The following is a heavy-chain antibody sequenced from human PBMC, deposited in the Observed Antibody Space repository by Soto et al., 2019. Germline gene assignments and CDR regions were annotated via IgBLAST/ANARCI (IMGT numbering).Heavy chain of an antibody. D-gene: IGHD5-18*01. J-gene: IGHJ6*02. CDR3: ASDGRRGYSHPSDYYGMDV. CDR1: GGTFSSNA. V-gene: IGHV1-69*01. Sequence: QVQLVQSGAEVKKPGSSVKVSCKASGGTFSSNAISWVRQAPGQGLEWMGGIIPIFGKANYAQKFQGRVTITADESTSTAYMELSSLRSEDTAVYYCASDGRRGYSHPSDYYGMDVWGQGTTVTVSS. CDR2: IIPIFGKA.